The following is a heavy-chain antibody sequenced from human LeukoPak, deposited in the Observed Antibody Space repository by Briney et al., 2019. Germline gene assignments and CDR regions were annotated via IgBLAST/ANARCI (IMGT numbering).Heavy chain of an antibody. CDR1: GYTFTGYY. J-gene: IGHJ3*02. Sequence: ASVKVSCKASGYTFTGYYMHWVRQAPGQGLEWMGWINPNSGGTNYAQKFQGRVTMTRDTSISTAYMELSRLRSDDTAVYYCARQKTYYYDSSGYYHAFDIWGQGTMFTVSS. CDR2: INPNSGGT. V-gene: IGHV1-2*02. D-gene: IGHD3-22*01. CDR3: ARQKTYYYDSSGYYHAFDI.